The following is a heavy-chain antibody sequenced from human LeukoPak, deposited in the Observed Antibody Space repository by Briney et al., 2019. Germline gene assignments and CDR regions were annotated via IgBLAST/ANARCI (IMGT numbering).Heavy chain of an antibody. Sequence: PGGSLRLSCAPSGFIVSANYMSWVRQAPRKGLEWVSLIYRSGSTDYADSVKGRFTISRDNSKNTLYLQMNNLRAEDTAMYYCARLSNTRICGSGCWVDYWGQGTLVTVSS. CDR3: ARLSNTRICGSGCWVDY. V-gene: IGHV3-53*01. CDR2: IYRSGST. J-gene: IGHJ4*02. D-gene: IGHD1-26*01. CDR1: GFIVSANY.